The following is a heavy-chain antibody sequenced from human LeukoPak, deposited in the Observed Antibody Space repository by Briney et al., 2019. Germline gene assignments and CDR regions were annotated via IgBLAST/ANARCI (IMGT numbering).Heavy chain of an antibody. V-gene: IGHV3-7*01. CDR1: GFTFNSYW. CDR3: ARGRGGLYYYDSSGYYYFDY. CDR2: IKQDGSEK. Sequence: GGSLRLSCAASGFTFNSYWMNWVRQAPGKGLEWVANIKQDGSEKYYVDSVKGRFTISRDNAKNSLYLQMNSLRAEDTAVYYCARGRGGLYYYDSSGYYYFDYWGQGTLVTVSS. D-gene: IGHD3-22*01. J-gene: IGHJ4*02.